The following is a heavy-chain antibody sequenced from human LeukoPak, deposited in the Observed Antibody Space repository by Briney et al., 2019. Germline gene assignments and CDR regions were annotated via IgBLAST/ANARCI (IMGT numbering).Heavy chain of an antibody. CDR3: AREVGGGPFDY. V-gene: IGHV3-48*03. D-gene: IGHD2-21*01. J-gene: IGHJ4*02. CDR1: GFTFSSYE. CDR2: IHNGGGVT. Sequence: GGSLRLSCAASGFTFSSYEMNWVRQAPGKGLECVSFIHNGGGVTHYADSVEGRFTISRDNAKNSLYLQMNSLRAEDTAVYYCAREVGGGPFDYWGQGTLVTVSS.